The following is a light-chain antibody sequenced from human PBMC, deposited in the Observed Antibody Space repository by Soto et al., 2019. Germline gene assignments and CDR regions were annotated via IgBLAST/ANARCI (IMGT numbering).Light chain of an antibody. V-gene: IGLV2-14*03. Sequence: QSALTQVASVSGSPGQSITISCTGTSSDVGGRDFVSWYQQHPGKAPQLIIYNVNYRPSGVSVGFSASKSGNTASLTISGLQADDEADYSCSSYTNPATVVFGGGTKVTVL. CDR3: SSYTNPATVV. CDR1: SSDVGGRDF. CDR2: NVN. J-gene: IGLJ3*02.